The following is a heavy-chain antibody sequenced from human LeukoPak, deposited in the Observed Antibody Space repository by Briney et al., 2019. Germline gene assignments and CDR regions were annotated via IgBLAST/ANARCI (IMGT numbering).Heavy chain of an antibody. CDR1: GYTFTSYD. D-gene: IGHD6-13*01. V-gene: IGHV1-8*01. Sequence: ASVKVSCKASGYTFTSYDINWVRQATGQGLEWMGWMNPNSGNTGYAQKFQGRVTMTRDTSTSTVYMELSSLRSEDTAVYYCAREPGEIAAAGNFDYWGQGTLVTVSS. CDR2: MNPNSGNT. CDR3: AREPGEIAAAGNFDY. J-gene: IGHJ4*02.